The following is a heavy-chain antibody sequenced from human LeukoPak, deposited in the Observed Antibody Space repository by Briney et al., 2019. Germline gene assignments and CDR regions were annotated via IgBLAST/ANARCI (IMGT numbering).Heavy chain of an antibody. CDR2: INPNSGGT. Sequence: ASVKVSCKASGGIFSNNAITWVRQAPGQGLEWMGWINPNSGGTNYAQKFQGRVTMTRDTSISTAYMELSRLRSDDTAVYYCARALSIYYYYYMDVWGKGTTVTISS. D-gene: IGHD2/OR15-2a*01. V-gene: IGHV1-2*02. J-gene: IGHJ6*03. CDR1: GGIFSNNA. CDR3: ARALSIYYYYYMDV.